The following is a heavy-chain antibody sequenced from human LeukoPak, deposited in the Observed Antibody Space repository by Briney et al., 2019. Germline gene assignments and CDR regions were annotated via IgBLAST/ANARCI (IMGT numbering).Heavy chain of an antibody. CDR3: ARGNLSLGDTQDIVVVPATFDY. J-gene: IGHJ4*02. CDR1: GGSFSGYY. CDR2: INHSAST. V-gene: IGHV4-34*01. Sequence: SETLSLTCAVYGGSFSGYYWSWIRQPPGKGLEWVGEINHSASTNYNPSLKSRVTISVDTSKNQFSLKLSSVTAADTAVYYCARGNLSLGDTQDIVVVPATFDYWGQGTLVTVSS. D-gene: IGHD2-2*01.